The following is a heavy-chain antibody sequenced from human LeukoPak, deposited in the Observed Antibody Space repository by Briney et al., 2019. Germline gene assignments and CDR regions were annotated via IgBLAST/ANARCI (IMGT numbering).Heavy chain of an antibody. CDR2: IYSGGST. V-gene: IGHV3-53*01. CDR1: GFTVSSNY. J-gene: IGHJ4*02. Sequence: PGGSLRLSCGASGFTVSSNYMSWVRQAPGKGLEWVSVIYSGGSTYYADSVKGRFTISRDNSKNTLYLQMNSLRAEDTAVYYCASGVFTVWGSYRRDYWGQGTLVTVSS. CDR3: ASGVFTVWGSYRRDY. D-gene: IGHD3-16*02.